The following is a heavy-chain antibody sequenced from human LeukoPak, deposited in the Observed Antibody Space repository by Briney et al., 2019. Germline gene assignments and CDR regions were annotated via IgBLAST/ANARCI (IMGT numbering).Heavy chain of an antibody. Sequence: GGSLRLSCAASGFTFSSYWMSWVRQAPGKGLEWVANIKQDGSEKYYVDSVKGRLTISRDNAKNSLYLQMNSLRAEDTAVYYCARDRYAYSSGPVPGTSDYWGQGTLVTVSS. CDR2: IKQDGSEK. D-gene: IGHD6-19*01. J-gene: IGHJ4*02. CDR1: GFTFSSYW. CDR3: ARDRYAYSSGPVPGTSDY. V-gene: IGHV3-7*01.